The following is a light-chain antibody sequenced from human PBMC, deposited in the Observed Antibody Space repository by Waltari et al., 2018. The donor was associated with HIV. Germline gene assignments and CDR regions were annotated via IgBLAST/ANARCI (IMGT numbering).Light chain of an antibody. CDR2: DTT. Sequence: LTCVSNIGHGTSGRHPYWLQQKPGQAPQTVISDTTNKHSWTPARFSGSLLGGKAALSLSRAQPEDEADYYCLLSSGGTWLFGGGTKLTVL. CDR1: IGHGTSGRH. V-gene: IGLV7-46*01. J-gene: IGLJ2*01. CDR3: LLSSGGTWL.